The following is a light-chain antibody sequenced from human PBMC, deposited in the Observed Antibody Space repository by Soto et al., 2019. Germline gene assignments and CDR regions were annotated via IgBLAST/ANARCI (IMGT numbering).Light chain of an antibody. J-gene: IGKJ1*01. CDR2: DAS. CDR3: QQYGERPCT. CDR1: QYMGSA. V-gene: IGKV3-15*01. Sequence: EVVLTQSPASLSVSPGERATLSCRASQYMGSAVAWYRQRSGQAPRLLIFDASIRVPTTPARFSGSVSGTEFTLTISSLESEDYAVYFCQQYGERPCTLGHGTKVEIX.